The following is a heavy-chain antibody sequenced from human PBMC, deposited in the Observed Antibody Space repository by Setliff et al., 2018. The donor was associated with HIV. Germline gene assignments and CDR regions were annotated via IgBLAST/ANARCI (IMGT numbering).Heavy chain of an antibody. CDR1: GGTFSSYA. CDR3: ARAYSSRWDFDY. CDR2: IIPIFGTA. V-gene: IGHV1-69*13. Sequence: SVKVSCKASGGTFSSYAISWVRQAPGQGLEWMGGIIPIFGTANYAQKFQGRVTITADESTSTAYVYLSSLRSEDTAVYYCARAYSSRWDFDYWGQGTLVTVSS. J-gene: IGHJ4*02. D-gene: IGHD6-13*01.